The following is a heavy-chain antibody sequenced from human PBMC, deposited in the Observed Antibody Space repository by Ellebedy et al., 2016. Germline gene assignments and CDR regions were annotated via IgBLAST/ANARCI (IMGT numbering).Heavy chain of an antibody. J-gene: IGHJ4*02. CDR1: GFTFSSYA. CDR2: ISGSGGST. V-gene: IGHV3-23*01. D-gene: IGHD1-26*01. CDR3: AKTGFVEWELLQGY. Sequence: GESLKISXAASGFTFSSYAMSWVRQAPGKGLEWVSAISGSGGSTYYADSVKGRFTISRDNSKNTLYLQMNSLRAEDTAVYYCAKTGFVEWELLQGYWGQGTLVTVSS.